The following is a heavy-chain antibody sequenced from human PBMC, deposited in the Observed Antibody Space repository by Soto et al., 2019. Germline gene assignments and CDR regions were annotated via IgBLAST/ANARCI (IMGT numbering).Heavy chain of an antibody. D-gene: IGHD6-6*01. Sequence: PSETLSLTCAVYGGSFSGYYWSWIRQPPGKGLEWIGEINHSGSTNYNPSLKSRVTISVDTSKNQFSLKLGSVTAADTAVYYCARGLKYSSSAGPNWFDPWGQGTLVTVSS. CDR2: INHSGST. V-gene: IGHV4-34*01. CDR3: ARGLKYSSSAGPNWFDP. CDR1: GGSFSGYY. J-gene: IGHJ5*02.